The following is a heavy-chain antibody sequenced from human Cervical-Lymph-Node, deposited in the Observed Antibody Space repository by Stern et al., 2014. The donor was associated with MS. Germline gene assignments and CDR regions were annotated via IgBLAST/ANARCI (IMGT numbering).Heavy chain of an antibody. CDR3: ARGERLGLDN. V-gene: IGHV4-59*11. D-gene: IGHD1-26*01. J-gene: IGHJ4*02. CDR1: GASLTTHY. Sequence: QLQLQESGPGLLRPSETLSLTCTVSGASLTTHYWSWIRQPPGKGLEWIGYISYSGSINYNPSLKSRVTISIDTSKNQFSLKLSSVTAADTAVYYCARGERLGLDNWGQGTLVTVSS. CDR2: ISYSGSI.